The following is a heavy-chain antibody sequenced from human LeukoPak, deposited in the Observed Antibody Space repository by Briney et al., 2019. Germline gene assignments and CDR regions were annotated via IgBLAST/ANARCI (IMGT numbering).Heavy chain of an antibody. J-gene: IGHJ4*02. CDR2: IIPIFGTA. CDR3: ARVRRIFSTHYFDY. V-gene: IGHV1-69*05. CDR1: GGTFISYA. Sequence: SVKVSCKASGGTFISYAISWVRQAPGQGLEWMGRIIPIFGTANYAQKFQGRVTITTDESTSTAYMELSSLRSEDTAVYYCARVRRIFSTHYFDYWGQGTLVTVSS. D-gene: IGHD2/OR15-2a*01.